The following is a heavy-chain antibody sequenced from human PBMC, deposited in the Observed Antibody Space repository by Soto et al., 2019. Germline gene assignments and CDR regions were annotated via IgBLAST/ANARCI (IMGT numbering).Heavy chain of an antibody. J-gene: IGHJ5*02. V-gene: IGHV4-39*01. CDR1: GGSIRSGSNY. CDR3: VRQTIVRGVLSWFDP. D-gene: IGHD3-10*01. Sequence: QLQLQESGPRLVKPSETLSLICSVSGGSIRSGSNYWAWIRQPPGNGLHWIGTVYYTGNTYYNASLKSRVTISADTSKNQFSLKLSSVSAADTAVYYCVRQTIVRGVLSWFDPWGQATLVTVSS. CDR2: VYYTGNT.